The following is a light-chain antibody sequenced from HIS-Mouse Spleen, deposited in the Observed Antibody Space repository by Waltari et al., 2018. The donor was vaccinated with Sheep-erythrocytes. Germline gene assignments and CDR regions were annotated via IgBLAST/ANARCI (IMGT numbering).Light chain of an antibody. Sequence: QSALTQPRSVSGSPGQSVTISCPGTSHDVCGDNYVSWYQQHPGKAPKLMIYDVSKRPAGVPDRFSGSKSGNTASLTISGLQAEDEADYYCCSYAGSYTLVFGGGTKLTVL. CDR1: SHDVCGDNY. CDR2: DVS. J-gene: IGLJ2*01. CDR3: CSYAGSYTLV. V-gene: IGLV2-11*01.